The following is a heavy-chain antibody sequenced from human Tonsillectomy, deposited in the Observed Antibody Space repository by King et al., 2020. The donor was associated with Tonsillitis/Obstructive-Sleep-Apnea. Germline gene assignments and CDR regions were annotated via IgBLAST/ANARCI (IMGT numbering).Heavy chain of an antibody. J-gene: IGHJ4*02. CDR1: GGSISSYY. D-gene: IGHD1-26*01. V-gene: IGHV4-59*01. CDR3: ARSVVGATPLGYFDY. Sequence: VQLQESGPGLVKPSETLSLTCTVSGGSISSYYWSWIRQPPGKGLEWIGYIYYSGSTNYNPSLKSRVTISVDTSKKQFSLKLSSVTAADTAVYYCARSVVGATPLGYFDYWGQGTLVTVSS. CDR2: IYYSGST.